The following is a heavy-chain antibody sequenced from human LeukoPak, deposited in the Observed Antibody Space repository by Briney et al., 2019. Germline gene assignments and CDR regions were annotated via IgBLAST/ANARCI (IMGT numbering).Heavy chain of an antibody. Sequence: GRSLRLSCAASGFTFSSYGMHWVRQAPGKGLEWVAVIPYDGSNKYYADSVKGRFTISRDNSKNTLYLQMNSLRAEDTAVYYCAKLGYCSGGSCSPFDYWGQGTLVTVSS. CDR2: IPYDGSNK. V-gene: IGHV3-30*18. CDR3: AKLGYCSGGSCSPFDY. J-gene: IGHJ4*02. D-gene: IGHD2-15*01. CDR1: GFTFSSYG.